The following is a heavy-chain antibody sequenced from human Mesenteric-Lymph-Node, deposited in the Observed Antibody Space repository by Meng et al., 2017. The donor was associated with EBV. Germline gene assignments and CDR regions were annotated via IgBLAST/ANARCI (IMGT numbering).Heavy chain of an antibody. V-gene: IGHV1-3*01. CDR1: GYTFTTYT. Sequence: QVQLVQSGAEVKKPGXSVKVSCKASGYTFTTYTLHWVRQAPGQRLEWMGWINAGNGNSKYSQNFQGRVTITRDTSASTAYMELSSLRSEDTAVYYCARGYCTGAVCYALDYWGQGTLVTVSS. D-gene: IGHD2-8*02. CDR2: INAGNGNS. CDR3: ARGYCTGAVCYALDY. J-gene: IGHJ4*02.